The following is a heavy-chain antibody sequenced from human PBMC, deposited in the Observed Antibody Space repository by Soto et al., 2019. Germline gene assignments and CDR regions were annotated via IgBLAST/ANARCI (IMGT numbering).Heavy chain of an antibody. CDR2: INGDGSST. CDR1: GFTFSSHW. V-gene: IGHV3-74*01. D-gene: IGHD1-7*01. CDR3: AGSFELSRISGNTLAA. J-gene: IGHJ5*01. Sequence: GGSLRLSCAASGFTFSSHWMHWVRQAPGKGLVWVSRINGDGSSTSYADSVKGRFTISRDNAKNMLYLQVNSLRADDTAVYYCAGSFELSRISGNTLAAWSQGTLDTGS.